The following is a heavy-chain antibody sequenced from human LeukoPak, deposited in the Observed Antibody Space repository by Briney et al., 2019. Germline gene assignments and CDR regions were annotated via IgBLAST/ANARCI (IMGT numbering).Heavy chain of an antibody. J-gene: IGHJ6*02. CDR2: IRVSNGDT. CDR1: GYTFINYG. CDR3: ARDGRYSGYDYDYYYYGMDV. V-gene: IGHV1-18*01. D-gene: IGHD5-12*01. Sequence: ASVKVSCKASGYTFINYGFSWVRQAPGQGLEWMGWIRVSNGDTNYAQKFQGRVTMTRDTSTSTVYMELSSLRSEDTAVYYCARDGRYSGYDYDYYYYGMDVWGQGTTVTVSS.